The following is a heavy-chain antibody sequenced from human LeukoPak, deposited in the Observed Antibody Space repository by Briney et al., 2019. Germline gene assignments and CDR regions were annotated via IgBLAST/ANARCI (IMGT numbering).Heavy chain of an antibody. V-gene: IGHV4-30-4*01. CDR1: GASISSGDYY. D-gene: IGHD3-22*01. CDR3: ARASYDSSGYGFDY. Sequence: PSETLSLTCTVAGASISSGDYYWSWLRQPPGKGLEGNAYIYYSGSTYYNPSLKSRVTISVDTSKNQFSLKLSSVTAADTAVYYCARASYDSSGYGFDYWGQGTRVTVSS. J-gene: IGHJ4*02. CDR2: IYYSGST.